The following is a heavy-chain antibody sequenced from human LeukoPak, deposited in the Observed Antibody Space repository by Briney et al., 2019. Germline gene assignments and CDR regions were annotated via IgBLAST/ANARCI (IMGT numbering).Heavy chain of an antibody. D-gene: IGHD2-2*01. CDR1: GFTFSSYA. Sequence: GGSLRLSCAASGFTFSSYAMHWVRQAPGKGLEWVAVISYDGSNKYYADSVKGRFTISRDNSKNTLYLQMNSLRAEDTAVYYCAIITYCSSTSCSPLEGVAFDIWGQGTMVTVSS. CDR2: ISYDGSNK. V-gene: IGHV3-30-3*01. CDR3: AIITYCSSTSCSPLEGVAFDI. J-gene: IGHJ3*02.